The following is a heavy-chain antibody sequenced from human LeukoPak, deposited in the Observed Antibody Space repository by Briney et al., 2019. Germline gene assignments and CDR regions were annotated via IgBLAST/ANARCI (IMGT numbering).Heavy chain of an antibody. CDR1: GGSISSYY. V-gene: IGHV4-59*01. D-gene: IGHD6-19*01. J-gene: IGHJ4*02. Sequence: SETLSLTCTVSGGSISSYYWTWIRQPAGKGLEWIGYIYDSGSTNYNPSLKSRVTLSVDTSKNQFSLKVRSVTAADTAVYYCARSSSGWYGLADYWGQGTLVTVSS. CDR3: ARSSSGWYGLADY. CDR2: IYDSGST.